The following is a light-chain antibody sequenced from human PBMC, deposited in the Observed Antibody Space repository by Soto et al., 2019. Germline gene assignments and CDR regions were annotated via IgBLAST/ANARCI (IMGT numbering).Light chain of an antibody. J-gene: IGKJ2*01. V-gene: IGKV3-15*01. CDR1: QNIGSN. Sequence: EVVMTQSPATLSASPGERVILSCRASQNIGSNLAWYQQRPGQAPRLLMYGASTRATETPARFSGSGSATDFTLTISSLQSEDFAVYYCQQYNNWPQPFGQGTKVDIK. CDR3: QQYNNWPQP. CDR2: GAS.